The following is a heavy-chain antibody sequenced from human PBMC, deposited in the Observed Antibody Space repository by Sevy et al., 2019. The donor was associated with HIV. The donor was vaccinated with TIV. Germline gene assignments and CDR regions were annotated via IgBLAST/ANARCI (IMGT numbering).Heavy chain of an antibody. CDR2: ISGSGDNT. Sequence: GGSLRLSCAASGFTFSNYAMNWVRQTPGKGLEWVSSISGSGDNTYYEVSVKGRFTISSDISYNTVTLQMSSLRAEESAVYYCAKNVNFWSGYWAMDVWGQGTTVTVSS. J-gene: IGHJ6*02. CDR3: AKNVNFWSGYWAMDV. V-gene: IGHV3-23*01. CDR1: GFTFSNYA. D-gene: IGHD3-3*01.